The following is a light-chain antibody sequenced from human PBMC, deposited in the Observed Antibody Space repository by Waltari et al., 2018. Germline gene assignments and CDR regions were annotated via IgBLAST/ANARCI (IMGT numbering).Light chain of an antibody. J-gene: IGKJ1*01. Sequence: DIVMTQSPDSLAVSLGERATINCRSSRRVLDSSNNRHYLAWYQPKPGQPPKLLVYWASTRESGVPDRFSGSGSGTDYTLTISSLQAEDVAAYYCHQDYDIPWTFGQGTRVEIK. CDR1: RRVLDSSNNRHY. CDR2: WAS. CDR3: HQDYDIPWT. V-gene: IGKV4-1*01.